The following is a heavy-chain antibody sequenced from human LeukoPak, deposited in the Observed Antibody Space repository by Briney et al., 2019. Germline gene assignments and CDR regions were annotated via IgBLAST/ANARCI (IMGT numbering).Heavy chain of an antibody. Sequence: GGSLRLSCAASGFTFSNSWMYWVRQTPDKGLVWVSRIKYDGSSTVYADSVKGRFTISRDNAKNTLDLQMNSLRAEDTAIYYCARGGPYSSSSLDYWGQGTLVTVSS. J-gene: IGHJ4*02. CDR2: IKYDGSST. D-gene: IGHD6-6*01. V-gene: IGHV3-74*01. CDR3: ARGGPYSSSSLDY. CDR1: GFTFSNSW.